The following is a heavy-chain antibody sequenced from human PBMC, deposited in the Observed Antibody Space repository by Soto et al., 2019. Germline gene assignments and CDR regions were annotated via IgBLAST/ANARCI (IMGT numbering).Heavy chain of an antibody. CDR3: ARKGRPYSGYGYYYAMDV. V-gene: IGHV5-51*01. CDR2: IFPGDSDT. Sequence: ALKIACKSFGFSPNTYWIAWVRQTPVEGLEWMGAIFPGDSDTKYSPSFEGQVTISDDRSTSTAFVQCDSLRASDSAIYLCARKGRPYSGYGYYYAMDVWGPGTTVTVSS. D-gene: IGHD5-12*01. CDR1: GFSPNTYW. J-gene: IGHJ6*02.